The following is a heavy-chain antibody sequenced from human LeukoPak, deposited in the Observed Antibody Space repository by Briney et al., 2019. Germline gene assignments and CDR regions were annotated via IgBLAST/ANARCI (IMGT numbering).Heavy chain of an antibody. CDR2: ISGSGDRT. J-gene: IGHJ4*02. CDR1: GFTFSSYG. CDR3: ARGTLYYGSESYDY. Sequence: GGSLRLSCAASGFTFSSYGMNWVRQAPGKGLEWVSVISGSGDRTFYADSVKGRFTISRDNSKNTLYLQMDSLRAEDTAVYYCARGTLYYGSESYDYWGQGTLVIVSS. V-gene: IGHV3-23*01. D-gene: IGHD3-10*01.